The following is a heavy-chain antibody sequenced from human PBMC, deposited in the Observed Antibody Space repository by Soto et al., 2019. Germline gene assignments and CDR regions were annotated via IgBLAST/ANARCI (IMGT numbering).Heavy chain of an antibody. CDR1: GFTFSSYA. D-gene: IGHD6-13*01. Sequence: GGSLRLSCAASGFTFSSYAMSWVRQAPGKGLEWVSAISGSGGSTYYADSVKGRFTISRDNSKNTLYLQMNSLRAEDTAIYYCARESSSWYYFHNWGQGTLVTVSS. CDR2: ISGSGGST. V-gene: IGHV3-23*01. CDR3: ARESSSWYYFHN. J-gene: IGHJ4*02.